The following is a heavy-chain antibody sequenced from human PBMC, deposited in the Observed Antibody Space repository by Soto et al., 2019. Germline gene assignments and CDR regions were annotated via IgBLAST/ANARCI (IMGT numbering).Heavy chain of an antibody. D-gene: IGHD3-9*01. J-gene: IGHJ4*02. V-gene: IGHV3-30*18. CDR2: ISCDGSNK. CDR3: AKDLLRYFDWSPLDY. CDR1: GFTFSNYG. Sequence: GGSLRLSCAASGFTFSNYGMHWVRQAPGKGLEWVAVISCDGSNKYYADSVKGRFTISRDNSKNTLYLQMNSLRAEDTAVYYCAKDLLRYFDWSPLDYWGQGTLVTVSS.